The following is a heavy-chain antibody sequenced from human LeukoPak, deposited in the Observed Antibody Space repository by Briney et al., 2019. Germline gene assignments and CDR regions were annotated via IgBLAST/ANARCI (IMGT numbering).Heavy chain of an antibody. V-gene: IGHV3-7*01. D-gene: IGHD2-15*01. CDR1: GSTFGTYW. CDR2: INGDGSEK. J-gene: IGHJ4*02. Sequence: GGSLRLSCAASGSTFGTYWMSWVRQPPRGVLEWEANINGDGSEKYFAGSVKGRFTISRDNARTSLFLQMNSLRAEDTAVYYCARARYCSSGNCYKDYWGQGSLVTVSS. CDR3: ARARYCSSGNCYKDY.